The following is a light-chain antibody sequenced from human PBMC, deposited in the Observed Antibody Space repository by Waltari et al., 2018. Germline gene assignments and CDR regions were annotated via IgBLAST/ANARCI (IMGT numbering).Light chain of an antibody. CDR2: GVS. J-gene: IGLJ2*01. Sequence: HSAMTQPATVSGSPGQSTTISCTGTSSDVGGYIYVSRYQQHPGKAPKLMIYGVSRRPSGVSNRFSGSKSGNTAYLTISGLQAEDEADYYCNSYTSSSTSYVVFGGGTKLTVL. CDR3: NSYTSSSTSYVV. V-gene: IGLV2-14*01. CDR1: SSDVGGYIY.